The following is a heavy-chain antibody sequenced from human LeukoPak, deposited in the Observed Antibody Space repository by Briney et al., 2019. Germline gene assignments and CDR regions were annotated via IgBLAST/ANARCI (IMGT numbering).Heavy chain of an antibody. J-gene: IGHJ4*02. CDR1: GFTFSNYF. CDR3: ATYLRNTAAGYYYFEY. CDR2: IKQDGGEI. V-gene: IGHV3-7*01. Sequence: GGSLRLSCAASGFTFSNYFMSWIRQAPGKGLEWVANIKQDGGEIYYVDSVKGRFTISRDNAKNSVSLQMNSLRAEDTAIYYCATYLRNTAAGYYYFEYWGQGTLVTVSS. D-gene: IGHD5-18*01.